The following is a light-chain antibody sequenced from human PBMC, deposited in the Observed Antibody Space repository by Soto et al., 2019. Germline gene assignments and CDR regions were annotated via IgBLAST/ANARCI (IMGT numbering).Light chain of an antibody. CDR1: SGDVGGYNF. CDR3: CSSGGSYTWV. Sequence: QSALTQPRSVSGSPGQSVTISCTGASGDVGGYNFVSWYQQHPGKAPTLMIFDVSQRPSGVPDRFSGSKSGNTASLTISGLQAEDEDDYYCCSSGGSYTWVFGGGTKVTVL. J-gene: IGLJ3*02. V-gene: IGLV2-11*01. CDR2: DVS.